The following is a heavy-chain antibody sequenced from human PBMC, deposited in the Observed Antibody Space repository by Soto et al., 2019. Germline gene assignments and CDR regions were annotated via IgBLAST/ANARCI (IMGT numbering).Heavy chain of an antibody. V-gene: IGHV1-46*01. CDR1: GYIFTNYY. CDR3: AGDLAAADY. Sequence: QVQLVQSGAEVKKPGASVKGSCKASGYIFTNYYIHWVRQAPGQGLEWMAIINPLPTSGSTNYAQKFQGRVTVTRDTSTSTVYLELSSLRSGDTAVYYCAGDLAAADYWGQGTLVTVSS. CDR2: INPLPTSGST. J-gene: IGHJ4*02. D-gene: IGHD6-13*01.